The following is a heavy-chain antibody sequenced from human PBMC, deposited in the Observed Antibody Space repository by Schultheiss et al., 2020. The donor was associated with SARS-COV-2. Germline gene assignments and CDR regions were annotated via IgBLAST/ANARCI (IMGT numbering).Heavy chain of an antibody. CDR2: IIPIFGTA. V-gene: IGHV1-69*06. CDR1: GGTFSSYA. CDR3: ATEGYYGSGSSKTT. J-gene: IGHJ5*02. D-gene: IGHD3-10*01. Sequence: SVKVSCKASGGTFSSYAISWVRQAPGQGLEWMGGIIPIFGTANYAQKFQGRVTITADKSTSTAYMELSSLRSEDTAVYYCATEGYYGSGSSKTTWGQGTLVTVSS.